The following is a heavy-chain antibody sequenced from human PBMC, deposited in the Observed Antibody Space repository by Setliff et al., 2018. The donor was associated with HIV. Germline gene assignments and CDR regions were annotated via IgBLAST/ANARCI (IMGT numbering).Heavy chain of an antibody. V-gene: IGHV3-9*01. J-gene: IGHJ6*03. Sequence: SLRLSCAASGFTFDDYAMHWVRQAPGKGLEWVSGISWNSGSIGYADSVKGRFTISRDNAKNSLYLQMNSLRAEDTALYYCAKDGTTLLAAMDVWGKGTTVTVSS. CDR3: AKDGTTLLAAMDV. CDR2: ISWNSGSI. D-gene: IGHD4-4*01. CDR1: GFTFDDYA.